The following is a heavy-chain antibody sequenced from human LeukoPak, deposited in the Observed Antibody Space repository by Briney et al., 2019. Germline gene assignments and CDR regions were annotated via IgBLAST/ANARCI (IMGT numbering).Heavy chain of an antibody. D-gene: IGHD3-22*01. Sequence: NSSETLSLTCTVSGGSIGSGDYYWSWIRQPPGKGPEWIGYIYYTGSTSYNPSLKSRLTISVDTSKNQFSLRLSPVTAADTAVYYCVRDDYDSSAYSEAGWFDPWGQGTLVTVSS. V-gene: IGHV4-30-4*01. CDR2: IYYTGST. CDR1: GGSIGSGDYY. J-gene: IGHJ5*02. CDR3: VRDDYDSSAYSEAGWFDP.